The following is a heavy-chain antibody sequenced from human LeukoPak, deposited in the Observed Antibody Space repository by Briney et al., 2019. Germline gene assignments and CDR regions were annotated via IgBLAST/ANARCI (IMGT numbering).Heavy chain of an antibody. J-gene: IGHJ4*02. V-gene: IGHV3-66*01. CDR3: ARDKVTAFDYCFDY. CDR2: IYSGGST. D-gene: IGHD3-9*01. Sequence: PGGSLRLSCAASGFIVRSHYMSWVRQAPGKGLEWVSVIYSGGSTNYADSVKGRFLIFRNNSKNNSYFQMNKLRAEDTAVYYCARDKVTAFDYCFDYWGQGTLVSVSS. CDR1: GFIVRSHY.